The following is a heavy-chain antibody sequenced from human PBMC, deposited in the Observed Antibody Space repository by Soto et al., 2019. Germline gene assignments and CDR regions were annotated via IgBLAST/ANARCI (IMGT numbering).Heavy chain of an antibody. CDR2: INAGNGNT. V-gene: IGHV1-3*01. Sequence: GASVKVSCKASGYTFTSYAMHWVRQAPGQRLEWMGWINAGNGNTKYSQKFQGRVTITRDTSASTAYMELSSLRSEDTAVYYCASHRRPYLKAYYYYGMDVWVQGTTVTVSS. J-gene: IGHJ6*02. CDR3: ASHRRPYLKAYYYYGMDV. CDR1: GYTFTSYA.